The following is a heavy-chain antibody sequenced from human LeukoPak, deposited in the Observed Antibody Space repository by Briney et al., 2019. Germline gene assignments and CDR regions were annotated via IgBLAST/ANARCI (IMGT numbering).Heavy chain of an antibody. J-gene: IGHJ4*02. CDR1: GYTFTSYA. Sequence: GASVKVSCKASGYTFTSYAMHWVRQAPGQRLKWMGWINAGNGNTKYSQKFQGRVTITSDTSASTAYMELSSLRSEDTAVYYCARNRGVGVNYFDYWGQGTLVTVSS. CDR3: ARNRGVGVNYFDY. V-gene: IGHV1-3*01. CDR2: INAGNGNT. D-gene: IGHD1-26*01.